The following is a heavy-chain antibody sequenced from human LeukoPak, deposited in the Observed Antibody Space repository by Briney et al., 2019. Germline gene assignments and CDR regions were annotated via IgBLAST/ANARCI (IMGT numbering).Heavy chain of an antibody. Sequence: GRSLRLSCAASGFTFSRYGIHWVRQAPGKGLEWVAIIWYDGSNKYYAESVKGRFTISRGNSQNTVYLQMNSLRAEDTAVYFCARDMMVRHLDHWGQGTLVTVSS. CDR3: ARDMMVRHLDH. D-gene: IGHD3-16*01. CDR2: IWYDGSNK. CDR1: GFTFSRYG. V-gene: IGHV3-33*01. J-gene: IGHJ4*02.